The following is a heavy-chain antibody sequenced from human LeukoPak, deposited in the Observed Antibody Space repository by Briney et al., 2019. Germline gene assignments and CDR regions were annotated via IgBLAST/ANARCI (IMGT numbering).Heavy chain of an antibody. CDR3: ARDQWIQLYDSRFYYYYGMDV. Sequence: KPSETLSLTCTVSGGSISSYYWSWLRQPPGKGLEWIGYIYYSGSTNYNPSLKSRVTISVDTSKNQFSLKLSSVTAADTAVYYCARDQWIQLYDSRFYYYYGMDVWGQGTTVTVSS. J-gene: IGHJ6*02. V-gene: IGHV4-59*01. D-gene: IGHD5-18*01. CDR2: IYYSGST. CDR1: GGSISSYY.